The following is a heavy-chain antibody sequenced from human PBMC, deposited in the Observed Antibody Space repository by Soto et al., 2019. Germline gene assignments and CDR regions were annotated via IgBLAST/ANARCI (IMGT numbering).Heavy chain of an antibody. Sequence: ASVKVSCKASGYTFTSYGISWVRQAPGQGLEWMGWISAYNGNTNYAQKLQGRVTMTTDTSTSTAYKEMRSLRSDDTAVYYCARTHSSSWYLDYWGQGTLVTVSS. D-gene: IGHD6-13*01. CDR2: ISAYNGNT. CDR3: ARTHSSSWYLDY. CDR1: GYTFTSYG. V-gene: IGHV1-18*01. J-gene: IGHJ4*02.